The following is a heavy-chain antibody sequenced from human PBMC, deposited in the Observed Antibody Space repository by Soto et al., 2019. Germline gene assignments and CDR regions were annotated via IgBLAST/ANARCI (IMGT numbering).Heavy chain of an antibody. CDR1: GFTFDDYA. Sequence: EVQLVESGGGLVQPGRSLRLSCAASGFTFDDYAMHWVRQAPGKGLEWVSGISWNSGSIGYADSVKGRFTISRDNAKNSLYLQMNSLRAEDTALYYCAKDISPVRATIADYWGQGTLVTVSS. CDR2: ISWNSGSI. J-gene: IGHJ4*02. D-gene: IGHD5-12*01. V-gene: IGHV3-9*01. CDR3: AKDISPVRATIADY.